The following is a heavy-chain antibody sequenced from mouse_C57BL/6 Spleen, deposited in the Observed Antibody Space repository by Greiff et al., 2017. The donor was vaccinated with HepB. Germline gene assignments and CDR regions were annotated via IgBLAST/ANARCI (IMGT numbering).Heavy chain of an antibody. J-gene: IGHJ2*01. CDR2: IYPGDGDT. CDR1: GYAFSSSW. D-gene: IGHD1-1*01. V-gene: IGHV1-82*01. Sequence: VQLQESGPELVKPGASVKISCKASGYAFSSSWMNWVKQRPGKGLEWIGRIYPGDGDTNYNGKFKGKATLTADKSSSTAYMQLSSLTSEDSAVYFCARDYYGKPDYWGQGTTLTVSS. CDR3: ARDYYGKPDY.